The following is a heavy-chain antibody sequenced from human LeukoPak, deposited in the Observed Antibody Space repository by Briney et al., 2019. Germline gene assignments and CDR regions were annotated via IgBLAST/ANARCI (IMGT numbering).Heavy chain of an antibody. D-gene: IGHD3-22*01. CDR1: GYTFTGYY. CDR3: ARGRYDSSGYYSVY. V-gene: IGHV1-2*02. CDR2: INPNRGGT. Sequence: ASVKVSCKASGYTFTGYYMHWVRQAPGQGLEWMGWINPNRGGTNYAQKFQGRVTMTRDTSISTAYMELSRLRSDDTAVYYCARGRYDSSGYYSVYWGQGTLVTVSS. J-gene: IGHJ4*02.